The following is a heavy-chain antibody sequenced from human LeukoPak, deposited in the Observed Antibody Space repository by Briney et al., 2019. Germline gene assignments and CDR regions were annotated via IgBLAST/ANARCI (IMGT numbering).Heavy chain of an antibody. CDR2: TATTNDHT. D-gene: IGHD3-16*01. J-gene: IGHJ3*02. CDR3: ARGGTPDACDI. Sequence: ASVKVSCKTSGYSFSTYAISWVRQAPGQGLEWMGWTATTNDHTNFAQKFQGRVTMTADTSTSTAYMELRSLRPDDTALYYCARGGTPDACDIWGQGTMVTVSS. V-gene: IGHV1-18*01. CDR1: GYSFSTYA.